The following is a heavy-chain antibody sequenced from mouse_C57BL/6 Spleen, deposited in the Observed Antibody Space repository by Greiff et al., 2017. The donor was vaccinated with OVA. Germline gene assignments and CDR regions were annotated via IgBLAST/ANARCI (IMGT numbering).Heavy chain of an antibody. CDR3: ARMAGYCFDY. Sequence: EVKLMESGGDLVKPGGSLKLSCAASGFTFSSYGMSWVRQTPDKRLEWVATISSGGSYTYYPDSVKGRFTISRDNAKNTLYLQMSSLKSEDTAMYYCARMAGYCFDYWGQGTTLTVSS. D-gene: IGHD2-2*01. J-gene: IGHJ2*01. CDR1: GFTFSSYG. CDR2: ISSGGSYT. V-gene: IGHV5-6*01.